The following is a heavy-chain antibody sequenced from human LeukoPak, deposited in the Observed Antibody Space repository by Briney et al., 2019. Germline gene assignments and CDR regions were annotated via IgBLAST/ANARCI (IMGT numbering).Heavy chain of an antibody. Sequence: GGSLRLSCAASGFTFSSYGMHWVRQAPGKGLEWVAVISYDGNNKYYVDSVKGRFTISRDNSKNTLSLQMNSLRAEDTAVYYCATNGDTAYPFDYWGQVTLVTVSS. J-gene: IGHJ4*02. CDR1: GFTFSSYG. CDR3: ATNGDTAYPFDY. V-gene: IGHV3-30*03. CDR2: ISYDGNNK. D-gene: IGHD5-18*01.